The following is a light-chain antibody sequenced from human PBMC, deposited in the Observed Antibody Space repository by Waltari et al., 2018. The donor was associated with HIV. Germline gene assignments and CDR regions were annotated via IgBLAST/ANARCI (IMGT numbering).Light chain of an antibody. CDR2: AAS. Sequence: IQMTQSPSSLSSSRGDRGPLPCRASEHISKSIVWYQQKPGKAPNLLFYAASRLKGGVPSRFSGSRSGTDYILSINSLQPEDFATYYCQQFHSNLITFGPGTRVDVK. CDR1: EHISKS. J-gene: IGKJ3*01. V-gene: IGKV1-NL1*01. CDR3: QQFHSNLIT.